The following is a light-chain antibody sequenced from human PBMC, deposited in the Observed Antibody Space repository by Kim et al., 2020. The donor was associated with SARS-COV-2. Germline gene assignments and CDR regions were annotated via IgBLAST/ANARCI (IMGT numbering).Light chain of an antibody. CDR3: QSYDSSLSGVV. Sequence: RVTNTGTGSSSNIGAGYDVHWYQQLPGTAPKLLIYGNSNRPSGVPDRFSGSKSGTSASLAITGLQAEDEADYYCQSYDSSLSGVVFGGGTKLTVL. J-gene: IGLJ2*01. V-gene: IGLV1-40*01. CDR1: SSNIGAGYD. CDR2: GNS.